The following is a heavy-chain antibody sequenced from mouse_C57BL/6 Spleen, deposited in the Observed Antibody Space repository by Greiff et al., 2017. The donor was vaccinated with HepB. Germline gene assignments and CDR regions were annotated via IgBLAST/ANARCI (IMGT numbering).Heavy chain of an antibody. D-gene: IGHD2-3*01. J-gene: IGHJ4*01. Sequence: QVQLQQSGPGLVQPSQSLSITCTVSGFSLTSYGVHWVRQSPGKGLEWLGVIWRGGSTDYNAAFMSRLSITKDNSKSQVFFKMNSLQADDTAIYYCAKEIPYDYYAMDYWGQGTSVTVSS. CDR3: AKEIPYDYYAMDY. V-gene: IGHV2-5*01. CDR1: GFSLTSYG. CDR2: IWRGGST.